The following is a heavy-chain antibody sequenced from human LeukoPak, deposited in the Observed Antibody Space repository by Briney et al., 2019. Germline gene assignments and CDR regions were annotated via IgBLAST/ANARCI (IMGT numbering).Heavy chain of an antibody. Sequence: ASAKVSCKASGYSFTNYYIHWVRQAPGQGLEWMGWINPNSGGTNYAQKFQGRVTMTRDTSISTAYMELSRLRSDDTAVYYCARDGENSYGYMGYYGMDVWGQGTTVTVSS. D-gene: IGHD5-12*01. CDR3: ARDGENSYGYMGYYGMDV. CDR2: INPNSGGT. CDR1: GYSFTNYY. J-gene: IGHJ6*02. V-gene: IGHV1-2*02.